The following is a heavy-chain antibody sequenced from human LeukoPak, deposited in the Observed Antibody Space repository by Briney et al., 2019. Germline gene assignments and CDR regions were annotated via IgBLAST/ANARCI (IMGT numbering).Heavy chain of an antibody. CDR3: AKVLDY. J-gene: IGHJ4*02. V-gene: IGHV3-7*01. CDR2: INQDGSQK. Sequence: GGSLRLSCAASGFTFSTFWMTWVRQAPGKGLEWVANINQDGSQKNYVDSVKGRFTISRDNAKNSLYLQMNSLRAEDTAVYYCAKVLDYWGQGTLVTVSS. CDR1: GFTFSTFW.